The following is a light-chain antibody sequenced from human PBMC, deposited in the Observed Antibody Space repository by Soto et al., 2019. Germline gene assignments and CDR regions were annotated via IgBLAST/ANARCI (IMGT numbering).Light chain of an antibody. V-gene: IGKV1-27*01. CDR2: AAS. CDR1: QGISTS. CDR3: QNDNRAPLT. J-gene: IGKJ3*01. Sequence: DIQMTQSPSSLSASVGDTVTITCRASQGISTSLAWFQQKPGRVPQFLIYAASTLQPGVPPSFSGSGSGTDFTLTISSLQPEDVATYYWQNDNRAPLTFGPGTRVEIK.